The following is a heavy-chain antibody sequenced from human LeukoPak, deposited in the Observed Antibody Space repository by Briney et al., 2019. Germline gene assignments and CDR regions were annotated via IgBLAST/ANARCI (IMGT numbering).Heavy chain of an antibody. CDR1: GYTFTSYG. CDR2: ISAYNGNT. CDR3: ARVNYDILTGYYNP. Sequence: ASVKVPCKASGYTFTSYGISWVRQAPGQGLEWMGWISAYNGNTNYAQKLQGRVTMTTDTSTSTAYMELRSLRSDDTAVYYCARVNYDILTGYYNPWGQGTLVTVSS. V-gene: IGHV1-18*01. D-gene: IGHD3-9*01. J-gene: IGHJ5*02.